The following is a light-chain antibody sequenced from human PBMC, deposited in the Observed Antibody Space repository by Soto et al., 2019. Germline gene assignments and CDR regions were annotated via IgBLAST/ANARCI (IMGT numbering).Light chain of an antibody. V-gene: IGKV3-15*01. CDR1: QNVTNK. Sequence: EIVLTQFPVALSVSPGERATLSCRVSQNVTNKLNWYQQKPGQAPRLLIYGASTRATGLPARFSGSGSETEFTLTISSLQSEDFAVYYCQEYHNWPFVTFGGGTKAETK. CDR3: QEYHNWPFVT. CDR2: GAS. J-gene: IGKJ4*01.